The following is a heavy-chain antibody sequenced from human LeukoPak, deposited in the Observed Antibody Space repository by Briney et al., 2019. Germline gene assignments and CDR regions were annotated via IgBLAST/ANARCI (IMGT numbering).Heavy chain of an antibody. CDR1: GFTFTSSA. V-gene: IGHV1-58*02. D-gene: IGHD3-10*01. Sequence: ASVKVSCKASGFTFTSSAMQWVRQARGQRLEWIGWIVVGSGNTNYAQKFQERVTITRDMSTSTAYMELSSLRSEDTAVYYCAALAVRGVIYDYWGQGTLVTVSS. J-gene: IGHJ4*02. CDR3: AALAVRGVIYDY. CDR2: IVVGSGNT.